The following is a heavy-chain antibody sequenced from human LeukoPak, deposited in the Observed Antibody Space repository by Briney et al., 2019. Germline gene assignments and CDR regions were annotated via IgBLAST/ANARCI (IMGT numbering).Heavy chain of an antibody. CDR2: ISAYNGNT. CDR1: GYTFTSYG. Sequence: VASVKVSCKASGYTFTSYGISWVRQAPGQGLEGMGWISAYNGNTNYAQKLQGRVTMTTDTSTSTAYMELRSLRSDDTAVYYCARVPVVAATVRGKKNWFDPWGQGTLVTVSS. J-gene: IGHJ5*02. D-gene: IGHD2-15*01. V-gene: IGHV1-18*01. CDR3: ARVPVVAATVRGKKNWFDP.